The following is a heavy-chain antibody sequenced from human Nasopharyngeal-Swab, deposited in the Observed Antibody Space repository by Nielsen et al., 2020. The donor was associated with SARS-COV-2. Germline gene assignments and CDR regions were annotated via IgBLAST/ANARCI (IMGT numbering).Heavy chain of an antibody. CDR3: ARDYYDSSGYSVFDY. V-gene: IGHV1-18*01. CDR1: GGTFSSYA. Sequence: ASVKVSCKASGGTFSSYAISWVRQAPGQGLEWMGWISAYNGNTNYAQKLQGRVTMTTDTSTSTAYMELRGLRSDDTAVYYCARDYYDSSGYSVFDYWGQGTLVTVSS. D-gene: IGHD3-22*01. J-gene: IGHJ4*02. CDR2: ISAYNGNT.